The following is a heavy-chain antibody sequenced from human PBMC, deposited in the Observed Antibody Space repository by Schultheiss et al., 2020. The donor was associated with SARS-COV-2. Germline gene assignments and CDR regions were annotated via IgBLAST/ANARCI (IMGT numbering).Heavy chain of an antibody. CDR3: ARGRATVTRTPLDY. D-gene: IGHD4-17*01. CDR1: GFTFSSYG. Sequence: GGSLRLSCAASGFTFSSYGMHWVRQAPGKGLEWVAVIWYDGSNKYYGDSVKGRFTISRDNSKNTLYLQMNSLRAEDTAVYYCARGRATVTRTPLDYWGQGTLVTVSS. J-gene: IGHJ4*02. CDR2: IWYDGSNK. V-gene: IGHV3-33*08.